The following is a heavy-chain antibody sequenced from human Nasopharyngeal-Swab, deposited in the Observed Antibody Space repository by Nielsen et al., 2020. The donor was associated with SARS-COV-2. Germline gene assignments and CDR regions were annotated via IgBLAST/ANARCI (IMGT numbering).Heavy chain of an antibody. CDR3: ARDAPAHYGAFY. J-gene: IGHJ4*02. D-gene: IGHD4-17*01. Sequence: WIRQPPGKGLEWVAFKAHDASNEYYGDSVKGRFSISRDSSKNTLYLQMDSLRGEDTAVYYCARDAPAHYGAFYWGRGTLVTVSS. CDR2: KAHDASNE. V-gene: IGHV3-30*03.